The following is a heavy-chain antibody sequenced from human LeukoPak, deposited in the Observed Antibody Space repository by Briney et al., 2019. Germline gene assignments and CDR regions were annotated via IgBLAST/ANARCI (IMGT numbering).Heavy chain of an antibody. CDR3: AKRSEYCSSTSCYEAEAY. Sequence: GGSLRLSCAASGFTFRNFGFHWVRQAPGKGLEWVSAISGSGGSTYYAASVKGRFTISRDNSKNTLYLQMNSLRAEDTAVYYCAKRSEYCSSTSCYEAEAYWGQGTLVTVSS. J-gene: IGHJ4*02. V-gene: IGHV3-23*01. CDR1: GFTFRNFG. D-gene: IGHD2-2*01. CDR2: ISGSGGST.